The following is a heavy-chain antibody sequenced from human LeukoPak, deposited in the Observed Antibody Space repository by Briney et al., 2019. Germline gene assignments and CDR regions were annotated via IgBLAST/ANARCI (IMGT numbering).Heavy chain of an antibody. CDR1: GFTFSSYA. Sequence: GGALRLSCAASGFTFSSYAMSWVRQAPGKGLEWVAVISYDGSNKYYADSVKGRFTISRDNSKNTLYLQMNSLRAEDTAVYYCAKDREVVIRWNFDYWGQGTLVTVSS. D-gene: IGHD3-22*01. CDR3: AKDREVVIRWNFDY. V-gene: IGHV3-30*18. J-gene: IGHJ4*02. CDR2: ISYDGSNK.